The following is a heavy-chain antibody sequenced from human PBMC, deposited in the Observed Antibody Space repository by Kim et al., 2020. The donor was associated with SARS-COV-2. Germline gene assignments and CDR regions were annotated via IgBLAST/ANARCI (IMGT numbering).Heavy chain of an antibody. D-gene: IGHD2-15*01. CDR2: IKGDGSEK. J-gene: IGHJ4*01. CDR3: ARSAISGSSSYYFDY. Sequence: GGSLRLSCAASRITFNTYWMSWVRQAPGKGLEWVAIIKGDGSEKYYVDSVKGRFTISRDNAKNSLYLQMNNLRATDTAVYFCARSAISGSSSYYFDYWGQGTLVTVSS. V-gene: IGHV3-7*01. CDR1: RITFNTYW.